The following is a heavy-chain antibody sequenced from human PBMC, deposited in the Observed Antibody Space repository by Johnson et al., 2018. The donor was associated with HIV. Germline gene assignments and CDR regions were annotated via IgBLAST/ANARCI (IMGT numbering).Heavy chain of an antibody. Sequence: QEQLVESGGGLIQPGGSLRLSCAASGFTVSSNYMSWVRQAPGKGLQWVAGMWYDGSKKDYADSVKGRFTISRDNSKNTLYLQMNSLSAEDTAVYYCTKCIWGSSLIDAFDIWGQGTKVTVSS. CDR2: MWYDGSKK. J-gene: IGHJ3*02. CDR3: TKCIWGSSLIDAFDI. V-gene: IGHV3-33*06. D-gene: IGHD6-13*01. CDR1: GFTVSSNY.